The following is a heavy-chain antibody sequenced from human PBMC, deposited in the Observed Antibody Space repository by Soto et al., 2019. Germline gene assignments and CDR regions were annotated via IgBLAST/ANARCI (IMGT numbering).Heavy chain of an antibody. CDR3: ASLHSSSNYYYGMDV. CDR1: GYSFTSYW. CDR2: IYPGDSDT. Sequence: GESLKISCKGSGYSFTSYWIGWVRQMPGKGLEWMGIIYPGDSDTRYSPSFQGQVTISADKSISTAYLQWSSLKASDTAMYYCASLHSSSNYYYGMDVWGQGTTVTV. D-gene: IGHD6-6*01. J-gene: IGHJ6*02. V-gene: IGHV5-51*01.